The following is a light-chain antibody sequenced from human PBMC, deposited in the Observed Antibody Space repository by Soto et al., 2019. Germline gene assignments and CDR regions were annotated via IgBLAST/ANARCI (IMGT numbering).Light chain of an antibody. CDR1: SSNIGSHT. J-gene: IGLJ2*01. CDR3: AAWDDSLNGVV. V-gene: IGLV1-44*01. Sequence: QSVLTQPPSASGTPGQRVTISCSGSSSNIGSHTVNWYQQLPGTAPRLLIYNTYYRPSGVPDRFSGSKSGTSASLAISGLQSEEEADYYCAAWDDSLNGVVFGGGTKVTVL. CDR2: NTY.